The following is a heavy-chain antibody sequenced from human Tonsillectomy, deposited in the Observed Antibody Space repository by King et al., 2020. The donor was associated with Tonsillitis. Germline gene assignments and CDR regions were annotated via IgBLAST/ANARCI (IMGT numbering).Heavy chain of an antibody. V-gene: IGHV3-23*04. J-gene: IGHJ4*02. D-gene: IGHD4-23*01. CDR2: LSSRGDYI. CDR3: AIGGNSDFDY. CDR1: GFTFSSSA. Sequence: VQLVESGGGLVQPGGSLRLSCAASGFTFSSSAVSWVRPAPGMGLEWFSTLSSRGDYIYYADSVKGRFTISRDNSKNTVYVQMNSLRADDTAVYYCAIGGNSDFDYWGQGTLVTVSS.